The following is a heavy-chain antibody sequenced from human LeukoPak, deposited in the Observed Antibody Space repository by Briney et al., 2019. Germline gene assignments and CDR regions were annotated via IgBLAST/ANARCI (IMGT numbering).Heavy chain of an antibody. J-gene: IGHJ6*02. CDR2: IRSKAYGGTT. CDR3: TRGRDSSSWHYYYYGMDV. D-gene: IGHD6-13*01. CDR1: GFTFGDYA. Sequence: GGSLRLSCTASGFTFGDYAMSWVRQAPGKGLEWVGFIRSKAYGGTTEYAASVKGRFTISRDDSISIAYLQMNSLKTEDTAVYDCTRGRDSSSWHYYYYGMDVWGQGTTVTVSS. V-gene: IGHV3-49*04.